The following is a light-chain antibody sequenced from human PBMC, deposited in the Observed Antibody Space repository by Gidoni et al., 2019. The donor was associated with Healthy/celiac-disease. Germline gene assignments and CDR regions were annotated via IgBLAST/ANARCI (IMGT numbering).Light chain of an antibody. CDR1: SSDVGGYNY. CDR3: SSYTSSSTLD. V-gene: IGLV2-14*01. J-gene: IGLJ1*01. CDR2: EVS. Sequence: SALTQPASVSGSPGQSITISCTGTSSDVGGYNYVSWYQQHPVKPPKLMIYEVSNRPSGVSNRCSGSKSGNTASLTISGLQAEDEADYYCSSYTSSSTLDFGTGTKVTVL.